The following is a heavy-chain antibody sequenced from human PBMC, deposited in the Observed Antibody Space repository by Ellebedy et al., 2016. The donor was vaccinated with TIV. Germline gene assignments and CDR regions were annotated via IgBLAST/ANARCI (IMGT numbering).Heavy chain of an antibody. CDR3: ARGDSGYDYDFDS. J-gene: IGHJ4*02. Sequence: SVKVSCXASGVTFSNYVISWVRQAPGQGLEWMGGIIPIFGTANYAQKFQGGVTITADESTTTAYMELSSLRSEDTAVYYCARGDSGYDYDFDSWGQGTLVTVSS. CDR1: GVTFSNYV. CDR2: IIPIFGTA. V-gene: IGHV1-69*13. D-gene: IGHD5-12*01.